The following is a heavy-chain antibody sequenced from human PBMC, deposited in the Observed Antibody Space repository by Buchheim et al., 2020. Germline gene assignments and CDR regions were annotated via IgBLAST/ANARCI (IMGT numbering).Heavy chain of an antibody. Sequence: EVQLVESGGGLVKPGGSLRLSCAASGFTFSNAWMSWVRQAPGKGLEWVGRIKSKTGGGTTDYAAPVKGRFTISRDDSKNTLYLQMNSLKTEDTAVYYCTTLGYGITMIVVVIPLWGQGTL. CDR1: GFTFSNAW. CDR2: IKSKTGGGTT. D-gene: IGHD3-22*01. J-gene: IGHJ4*02. CDR3: TTLGYGITMIVVVIPL. V-gene: IGHV3-15*01.